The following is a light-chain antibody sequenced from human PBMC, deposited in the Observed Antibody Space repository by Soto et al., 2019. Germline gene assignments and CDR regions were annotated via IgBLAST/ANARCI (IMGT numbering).Light chain of an antibody. CDR2: EDS. Sequence: QLVLTQPASVSGSPGQSITISCTGTSSDVGRYNLVSWYQQHPGKVPKLIIHEDSKRSSGLSNRFSGSKSGNTASLTISGLQAEDEADYYCCSYAGSSTYVFGTGTQLPVL. J-gene: IGLJ1*01. CDR1: SSDVGRYNL. V-gene: IGLV2-23*01. CDR3: CSYAGSSTYV.